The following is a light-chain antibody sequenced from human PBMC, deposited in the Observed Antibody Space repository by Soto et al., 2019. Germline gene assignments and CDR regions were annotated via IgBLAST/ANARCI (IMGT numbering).Light chain of an antibody. Sequence: AIQLTQSPSSLSASIGDRVTITCRASQGISSALAWYQQKPGKAPKLLIYDASTLEGGVTSRFSGSGSGTDFTLTITSLQPEDFATYYCQQFLNYPLTFGGGTKVEIK. V-gene: IGKV1D-13*01. J-gene: IGKJ4*01. CDR2: DAS. CDR1: QGISSA. CDR3: QQFLNYPLT.